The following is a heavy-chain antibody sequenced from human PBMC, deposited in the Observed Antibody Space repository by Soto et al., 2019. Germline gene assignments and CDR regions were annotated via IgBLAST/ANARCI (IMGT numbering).Heavy chain of an antibody. J-gene: IGHJ6*02. CDR1: GGTFSSYA. D-gene: IGHD5-18*01. Sequence: ASVKVSCKASGGTFSSYASSWVRRAPGQGLEWMGGIIPIFGTANYAQKFQGRVTITADESTSTAYMELSSLRSEDTAVYYCARDDVDTAMPYGMDVWGQGTTVTVSS. V-gene: IGHV1-69*13. CDR3: ARDDVDTAMPYGMDV. CDR2: IIPIFGTA.